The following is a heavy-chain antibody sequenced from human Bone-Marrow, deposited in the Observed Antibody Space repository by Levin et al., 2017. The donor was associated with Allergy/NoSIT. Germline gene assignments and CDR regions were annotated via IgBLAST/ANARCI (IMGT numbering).Heavy chain of an antibody. CDR3: AKDQEFRQWEVTGFDY. J-gene: IGHJ4*02. CDR1: GFTFTEYT. CDR2: IGWNGDDI. Sequence: GGSLRLSCAASGFTFTEYTMHWVRQTPGKGLEWVAGIGWNGDDIGYADSVKGRFAISRDNGQNSLYLQMNSLRVDDTAFYFCAKDQEFRQWEVTGFDYWGQGALVTVSS. D-gene: IGHD1-26*01. V-gene: IGHV3-9*01.